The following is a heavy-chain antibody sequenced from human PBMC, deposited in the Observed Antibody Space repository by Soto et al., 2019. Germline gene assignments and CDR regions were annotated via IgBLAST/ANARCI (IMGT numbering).Heavy chain of an antibody. CDR2: INGRGNYK. D-gene: IGHD1-26*01. CDR1: GFTLTTYT. Sequence: KPGGSLRLSCAASGFTLTTYTMNWVRQAPGMGLEWVSSINGRGNYKYYTDSVEGRFTISRDNAQNSLYLQMNSLRAEDTAVYYCAREDGVVGATSAFDYWGQGTLVTVSS. CDR3: AREDGVVGATSAFDY. V-gene: IGHV3-21*01. J-gene: IGHJ4*02.